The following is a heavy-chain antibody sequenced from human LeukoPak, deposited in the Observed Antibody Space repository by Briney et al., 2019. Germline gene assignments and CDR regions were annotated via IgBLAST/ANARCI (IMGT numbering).Heavy chain of an antibody. J-gene: IGHJ4*02. CDR1: GGSFSGYY. V-gene: IGHV4-34*01. CDR3: ARQTGSGLFILP. CDR2: INHSGST. Sequence: SETLSLTCAVYGGSFSGYYWSWIRQPPGRGLEWIGEINHSGSTNYNPSLKSRVTISVDTSKNQFSLKLTSVTAADTAVYYCARQTGSGLFILPGGQGTLVTVSS. D-gene: IGHD3/OR15-3a*01.